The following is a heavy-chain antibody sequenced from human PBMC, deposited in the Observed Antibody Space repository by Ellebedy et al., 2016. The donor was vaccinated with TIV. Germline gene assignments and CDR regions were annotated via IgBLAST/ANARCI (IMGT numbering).Heavy chain of an antibody. J-gene: IGHJ6*02. CDR1: GFTFDDYA. CDR2: ISWDGGST. Sequence: GESLKISCAASGFTFDDYAMHWVRQAPGKGLEWVSLISWDGGSTYYADSVKGRFTISRDNSKNSLYLQMNSLRAEDTALYYCAKDSGEGYYYYGMDVWGQGTTVTVSS. V-gene: IGHV3-43D*03. CDR3: AKDSGEGYYYYGMDV. D-gene: IGHD3-10*01.